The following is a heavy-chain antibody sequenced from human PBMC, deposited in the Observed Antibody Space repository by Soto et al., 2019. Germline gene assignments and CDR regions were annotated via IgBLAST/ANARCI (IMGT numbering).Heavy chain of an antibody. CDR3: ARGMTPPGAPAWYYFDS. J-gene: IGHJ4*02. CDR1: GASIAGSSY. CDR2: FSLSGTT. V-gene: IGHV4-4*07. Sequence: SETLSLTCIVSGASIAGSSYWSWIRQPAGKGLEWIGRFSLSGTTNYSPSLRSRVTMSADVSKNQFSLRLTSVTAADTALYYCARGMTPPGAPAWYYFDSWGQGTLVTVSS. D-gene: IGHD2-8*02.